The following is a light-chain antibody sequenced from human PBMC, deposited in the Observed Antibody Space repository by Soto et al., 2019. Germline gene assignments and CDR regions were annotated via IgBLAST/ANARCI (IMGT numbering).Light chain of an antibody. J-gene: IGKJ2*01. CDR3: MQALQTPPYT. Sequence: DIVLTQSPLSLPVTPGEPASISCRSSQSLLHSNGYNYLIWYLQKPGQSPQLLIYLGSNRASGVPDRFSGSESGTDFTLKISRVEAEDVGTYYCMQALQTPPYTFGQGSKLEIK. V-gene: IGKV2-28*01. CDR1: QSLLHSNGYNY. CDR2: LGS.